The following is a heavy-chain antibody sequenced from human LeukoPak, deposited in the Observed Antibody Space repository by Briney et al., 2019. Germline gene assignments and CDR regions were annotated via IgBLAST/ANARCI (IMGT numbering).Heavy chain of an antibody. V-gene: IGHV3-11*04. CDR2: ISSSGSTI. Sequence: GGSLRLSCAASGFTFSDYYISWIRQAPGKGLEWVSYISSSGSTIYYADSVKGRFTISRDNAKDSLYLQMNSLRAEDTAVYYCARAVVGATKRWFDPWGQGTLVTVSS. D-gene: IGHD1-26*01. J-gene: IGHJ5*02. CDR1: GFTFSDYY. CDR3: ARAVVGATKRWFDP.